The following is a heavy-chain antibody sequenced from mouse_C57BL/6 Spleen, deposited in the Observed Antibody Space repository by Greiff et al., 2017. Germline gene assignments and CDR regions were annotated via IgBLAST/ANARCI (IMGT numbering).Heavy chain of an antibody. CDR3: TRRYDYFDY. D-gene: IGHD2-3*01. CDR1: GYTFTDYE. CDR2: IDPETGGT. Sequence: QVQLQQSGAELVRPGASVTLSCKASGYTFTDYEMHWVKQTPVHGLEWIGAIDPETGGTAYNQKFKVKAILTADKSSSTAYMELRSLTSEDSAVYYCTRRYDYFDYWGQGTTLTVSS. J-gene: IGHJ2*01. V-gene: IGHV1-15*01.